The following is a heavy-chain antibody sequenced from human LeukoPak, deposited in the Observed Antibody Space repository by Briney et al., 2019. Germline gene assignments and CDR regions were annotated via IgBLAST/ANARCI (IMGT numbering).Heavy chain of an antibody. Sequence: SETLSLTSAVYGGSFSGYYWSWIRHPPRKGLEWIGEINHSGSTNYNPSLKSRVTIPVDMSKNQFSLKLSSVTAADTAVYYCAREAWLQFGRFDYWGQGSLVTVSS. D-gene: IGHD5-24*01. CDR1: GGSFSGYY. CDR2: INHSGST. V-gene: IGHV4-34*01. J-gene: IGHJ4*02. CDR3: AREAWLQFGRFDY.